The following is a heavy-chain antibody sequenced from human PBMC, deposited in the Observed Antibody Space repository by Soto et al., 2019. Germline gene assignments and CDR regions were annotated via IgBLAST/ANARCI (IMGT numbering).Heavy chain of an antibody. D-gene: IGHD4-17*01. J-gene: IGHJ2*01. CDR3: AKGIDYGDYHWYFDL. Sequence: EVQLLESGGGLVQPGGSLRLSCAASGFTFSSYAMSWVRQAPGKGLEWVSAISGSGGSTYYADSVKGRFTISRDNSKNTLYLQMDSLRAEDTAVYYCAKGIDYGDYHWYFDLWGRGTLVTVSS. CDR2: ISGSGGST. CDR1: GFTFSSYA. V-gene: IGHV3-23*01.